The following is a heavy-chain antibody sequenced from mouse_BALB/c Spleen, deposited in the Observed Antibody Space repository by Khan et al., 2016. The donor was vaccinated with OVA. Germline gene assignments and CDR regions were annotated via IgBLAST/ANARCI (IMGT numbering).Heavy chain of an antibody. D-gene: IGHD2-1*01. J-gene: IGHJ3*01. CDR2: IYPSTGYT. CDR1: GYTFTSYW. CDR3: AKRRLYGIFHY. Sequence: VQLQQSGAELAKPGASVKMSCKASGYTFTSYWMHWIKQRPGQGLEWIGYIYPSTGYTEYNQKFKDKATLTTDTSYSTAYMILSSLTSEDSASNCSAKRRLYGIFHYWSQEALDTVSA. V-gene: IGHV1-7*01.